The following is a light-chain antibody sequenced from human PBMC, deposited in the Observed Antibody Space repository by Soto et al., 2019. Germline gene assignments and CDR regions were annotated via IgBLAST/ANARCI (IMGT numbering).Light chain of an antibody. CDR2: GAS. J-gene: IGKJ1*01. CDR1: QSVSSNY. CDR3: QQYDTSPRT. Sequence: EVMLTQSPGTLSLSPGERATLSCRASQSVSSNYLAWYQQKSGQAPRLLIYGASNRATGIPDRFSGSGSGTDFTLTSRRLEPDDFAVYYCQQYDTSPRTFGQGTKVEFK. V-gene: IGKV3-20*01.